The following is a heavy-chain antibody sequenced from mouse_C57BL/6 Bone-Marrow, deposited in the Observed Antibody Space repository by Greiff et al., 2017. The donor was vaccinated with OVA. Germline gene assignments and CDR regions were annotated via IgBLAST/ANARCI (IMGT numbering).Heavy chain of an antibody. J-gene: IGHJ1*03. CDR3: ARGEPLWYFDV. CDR2: IDPSDSYT. Sequence: QVQLQQPGAELVMPGASVKLSCKASGYTFTSYWMHWVKQRPGQGLEWIGEIDPSDSYTNYNQKFKGKSTLTVDKSSSPAYMQLSSLTSEYSAVYYCARGEPLWYFDVWGTGTTVTGSS. V-gene: IGHV1-69*01. CDR1: GYTFTSYW.